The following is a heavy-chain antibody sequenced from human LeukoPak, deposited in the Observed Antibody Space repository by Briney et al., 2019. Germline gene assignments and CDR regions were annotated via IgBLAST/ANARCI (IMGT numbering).Heavy chain of an antibody. CDR2: IYAGGTA. J-gene: IGHJ5*02. CDR1: GGSISNYY. Sequence: SETLSLTCTVSGGSISNYYWSWIRQPAGKGLEWIGRIYAGGTASYNPSLKSRVTMSADMSKNQLSLKLTSVTAADTAVYYCARELHYYGSGHDSNWFDPWGQGTLVTVSS. V-gene: IGHV4-4*07. CDR3: ARELHYYGSGHDSNWFDP. D-gene: IGHD3-10*01.